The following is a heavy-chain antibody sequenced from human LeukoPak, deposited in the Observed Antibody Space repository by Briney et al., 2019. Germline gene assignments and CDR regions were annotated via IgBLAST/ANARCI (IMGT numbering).Heavy chain of an antibody. D-gene: IGHD1-26*01. CDR1: GGSISSSNW. Sequence: SETLSLTCAVSGGSISSSNWWSWVRQPPGKGLEWIGEIYHSGSTNYNPSLKSRVTMSVDTSKNQFSLKLSSVTAADTAVYYCARMRGELLDWFDPWGQGTLVTVSS. V-gene: IGHV4-4*02. J-gene: IGHJ5*02. CDR2: IYHSGST. CDR3: ARMRGELLDWFDP.